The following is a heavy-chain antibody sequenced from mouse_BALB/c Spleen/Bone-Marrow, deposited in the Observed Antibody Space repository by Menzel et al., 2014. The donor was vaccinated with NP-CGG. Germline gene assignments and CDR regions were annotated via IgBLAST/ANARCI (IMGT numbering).Heavy chain of an antibody. CDR2: ISCYNGAT. Sequence: LVKTGASVKISCKASGYSFTGYYMHWVKQSHGKSLEWIGYISCYNGATSYNQKFKGKATFTVGTSSSTAYMQFNSLTSEDSAVYYCTRGGYGNYADYWGQGTTLTVSS. CDR1: GYSFTGYY. D-gene: IGHD2-10*02. V-gene: IGHV1S34*01. CDR3: TRGGYGNYADY. J-gene: IGHJ2*01.